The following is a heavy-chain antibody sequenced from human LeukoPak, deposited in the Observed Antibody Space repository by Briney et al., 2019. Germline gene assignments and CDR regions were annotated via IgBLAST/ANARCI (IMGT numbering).Heavy chain of an antibody. Sequence: ASVKVSCKASGGTFSSYAISWVRQAPGQGLEWMGGIIPIFGTANYAQKFQGRVTITTDESTSTAYMELSSLRSEDTAVYYCELHYYDSSGYSTAYFGYWGQGTLVTVSS. J-gene: IGHJ4*02. CDR2: IIPIFGTA. V-gene: IGHV1-69*05. CDR3: ELHYYDSSGYSTAYFGY. CDR1: GGTFSSYA. D-gene: IGHD3-22*01.